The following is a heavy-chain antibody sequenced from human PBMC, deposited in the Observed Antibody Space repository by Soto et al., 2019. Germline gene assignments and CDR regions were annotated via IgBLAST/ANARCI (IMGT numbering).Heavy chain of an antibody. D-gene: IGHD7-27*01. CDR3: AREEGGETGDHDAFDI. V-gene: IGHV3-21*01. J-gene: IGHJ3*02. CDR1: GFTFSSYS. CDR2: ISSSSSYI. Sequence: GGSLRLFCAASGFTFSSYSMNWVRQAPGKGLEWVSSISSSSSYIYYADSVKGRFTISRDNAKNSLYLQMNSLRAEDTAVYYCAREEGGETGDHDAFDIWGQGTMVTVSS.